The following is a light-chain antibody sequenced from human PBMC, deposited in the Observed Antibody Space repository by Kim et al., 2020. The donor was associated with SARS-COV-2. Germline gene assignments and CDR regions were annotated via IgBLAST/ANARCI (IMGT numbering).Light chain of an antibody. CDR1: NIGSKS. V-gene: IGLV3-21*04. CDR3: QVWDSSSDHRV. Sequence: SYELTQPPSVSVAPGKTARITCGGNNIGSKSVHWYQQKPGQAPVLVIYYYSDRPSGIPERFSGSNSGNTATLTISRVEAGDEADYHCQVWDSSSDHRVFG. J-gene: IGLJ3*02. CDR2: YYS.